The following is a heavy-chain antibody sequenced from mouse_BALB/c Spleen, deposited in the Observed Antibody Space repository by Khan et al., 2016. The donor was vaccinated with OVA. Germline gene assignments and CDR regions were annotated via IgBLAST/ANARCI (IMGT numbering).Heavy chain of an antibody. CDR2: VSTGGSYT. CDR1: GFTFSTYG. Sequence: EVQGVESGGDLVKPGGSLKLSCAASGFTFSTYGMSWVRQAPDKGLEWVATVSTGGSYTYYPDSVKGRFTISRDNAKNNLYLQMSGLRSEDTAMFYCTRLAYYYDREGFAYWGQGTLVTVSA. V-gene: IGHV5-6*01. CDR3: TRLAYYYDREGFAY. D-gene: IGHD1-1*01. J-gene: IGHJ3*01.